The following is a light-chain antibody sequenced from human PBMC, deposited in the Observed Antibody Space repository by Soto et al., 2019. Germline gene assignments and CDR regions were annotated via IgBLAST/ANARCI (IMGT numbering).Light chain of an antibody. Sequence: DIQMTQSPSTLSASVGGRVTISCRASQSINNLLAWYQQKPGKAPKLLIYKASSLASGVPSRFSGSGSGTYFTLTISSLQPDDFATYYCQHYYTYPYTFGQGTKLEIK. V-gene: IGKV1-5*03. CDR3: QHYYTYPYT. J-gene: IGKJ2*01. CDR2: KAS. CDR1: QSINNL.